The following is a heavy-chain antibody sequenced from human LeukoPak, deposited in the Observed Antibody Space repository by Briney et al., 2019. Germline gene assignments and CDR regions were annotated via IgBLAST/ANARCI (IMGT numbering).Heavy chain of an antibody. V-gene: IGHV1-18*01. CDR2: ISGYNGNS. J-gene: IGHJ6*01. D-gene: IGHD1-14*01. CDR1: GYTFSSYG. Sequence: ASVKVSCKTSGYTFSSYGISWVRQAPGQGPEWMGWISGYNGNSNYAQKLQDRVTMTTDTSTSIAYMELRSLRSDDTAVYYCARARNNSPIGMDVWGEGSTVTVSS. CDR3: ARARNNSPIGMDV.